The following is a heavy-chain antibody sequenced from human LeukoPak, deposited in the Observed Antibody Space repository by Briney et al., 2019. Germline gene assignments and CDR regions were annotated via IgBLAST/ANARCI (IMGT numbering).Heavy chain of an antibody. D-gene: IGHD3-22*01. J-gene: IGHJ4*02. Sequence: KPSETLSLTCTVSGGSISSSSYYWGWIRQPPGKGLEWIGSIYYSGSTYYNPSLKSRVTISVDTSKNQFSLKLSSVTAADTAVYYCARDLYYYDSSGYSGFDYWGQGTLVTVSS. CDR3: ARDLYYYDSSGYSGFDY. CDR2: IYYSGST. V-gene: IGHV4-39*07. CDR1: GGSISSSSYY.